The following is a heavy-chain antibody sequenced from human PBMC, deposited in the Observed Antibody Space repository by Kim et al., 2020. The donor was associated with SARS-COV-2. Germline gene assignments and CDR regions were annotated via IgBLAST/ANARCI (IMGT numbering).Heavy chain of an antibody. J-gene: IGHJ6*02. D-gene: IGHD2-2*01. Sequence: SETLSLTCAVSGGSISSSNWWSCVRQPPGKGLEWIGEIYHSGSTNYNPSLKSRVTIAVDKSKNQFSLKLSSVTAADTAVYYCARGPAAIGYYYYYGMDVWGQGTTVTVSS. CDR3: ARGPAAIGYYYYYGMDV. V-gene: IGHV4-4*02. CDR1: GGSISSSNW. CDR2: IYHSGST.